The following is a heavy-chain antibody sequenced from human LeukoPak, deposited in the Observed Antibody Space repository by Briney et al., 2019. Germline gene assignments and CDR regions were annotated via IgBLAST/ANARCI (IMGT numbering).Heavy chain of an antibody. CDR2: IRSKALYGTS. V-gene: IGHV3-49*04. J-gene: IGHJ4*02. D-gene: IGHD3-10*02. CDR3: VRESVRDYYFDF. Sequence: GGSLRLSCSGSGFRFGGYALSWVRQAPGKGLEWVGLIRSKALYGTSEYAASVEGRFSISRDDSNNIVYLQMNSLKTEDTAVYFCVRESVRDYYFDFWGQGTLVTVSS. CDR1: GFRFGGYA.